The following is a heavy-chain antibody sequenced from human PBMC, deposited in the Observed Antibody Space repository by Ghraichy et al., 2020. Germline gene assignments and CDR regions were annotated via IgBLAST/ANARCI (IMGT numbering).Heavy chain of an antibody. V-gene: IGHV2-5*02. Sequence: SGPTLVKPTQTLTLTCTFSGFSLSTSGVGVGWIRQPPGKALEWLALIYWDDDKRYSPSLKSRLTITKDTSKNQVVLTMTYMDPVDTATYYCAHRPNSGWSGYNWFDPWGQGTLVTVSS. CDR2: IYWDDDK. CDR3: AHRPNSGWSGYNWFDP. J-gene: IGHJ5*02. D-gene: IGHD6-19*01. CDR1: GFSLSTSGVG.